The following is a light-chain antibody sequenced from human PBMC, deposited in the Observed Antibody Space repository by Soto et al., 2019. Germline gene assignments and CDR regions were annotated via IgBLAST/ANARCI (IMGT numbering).Light chain of an antibody. V-gene: IGKV3-11*01. CDR3: QQRCNWPPYT. J-gene: IGKJ2*01. CDR2: DAS. Sequence: EIVLTQSPATLSLSPGERATLSCRASQSVSSSLAWYQQKPGQAPRLLIYDASNRATGIPARFSGSGSGTDFTLTISSLEPEDFAVYYCQQRCNWPPYTFVQGTKLEIK. CDR1: QSVSSS.